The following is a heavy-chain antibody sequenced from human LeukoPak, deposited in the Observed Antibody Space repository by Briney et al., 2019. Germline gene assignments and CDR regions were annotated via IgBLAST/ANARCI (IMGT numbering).Heavy chain of an antibody. CDR3: ATAVGSTTSPHEPVDS. J-gene: IGHJ4*02. CDR1: GYTLTDLS. D-gene: IGHD1-26*01. V-gene: IGHV1-24*01. Sequence: GSVKVSCKVSGYTLTDLSMHWVRQAPGKGLEWVGGFDTDGGEIIYAEKLQGRFTMTGDTAKDTAYMELNGLRAEDTAGDYCATAVGSTTSPHEPVDSWGEGTLVTLSP. CDR2: FDTDGGEI.